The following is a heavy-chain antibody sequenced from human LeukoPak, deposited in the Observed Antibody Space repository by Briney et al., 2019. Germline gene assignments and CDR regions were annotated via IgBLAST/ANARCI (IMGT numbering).Heavy chain of an antibody. CDR3: ARGLGRRWPTPYYYGMDV. V-gene: IGHV4-34*01. CDR2: INHSGST. J-gene: IGHJ6*02. Sequence: SETLSLTCAVYGGSFSGYYWSWIRQPPGKGLEWIGEINHSGSTNYNPSLKSRVTISVDTSKNQFSLKLSSVTAADTAVYYCARGLGRRWPTPYYYGMDVWGQGTTVTVSS. CDR1: GGSFSGYY. D-gene: IGHD4-23*01.